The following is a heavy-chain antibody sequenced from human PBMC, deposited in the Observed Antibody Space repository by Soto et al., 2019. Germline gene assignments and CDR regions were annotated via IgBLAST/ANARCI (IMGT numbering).Heavy chain of an antibody. J-gene: IGHJ3*02. D-gene: IGHD3-16*02. CDR2: IRSKANSYAT. CDR1: GFTFSGSA. CDR3: TETYYDYVWGSYRSAFDI. V-gene: IGHV3-73*02. Sequence: EVQLVESGGGLVQPGGSLKLSCAASGFTFSGSAMHWVRQASGKGLEWVGRIRSKANSYATAYAASVKGRFTISRDDSKNTAYLLMNSLKTEDTAVYYCTETYYDYVWGSYRSAFDIWGQGTMVTVSS.